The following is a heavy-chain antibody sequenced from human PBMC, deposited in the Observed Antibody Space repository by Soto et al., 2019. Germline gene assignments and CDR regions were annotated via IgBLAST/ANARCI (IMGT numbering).Heavy chain of an antibody. CDR1: GFTFISYA. V-gene: IGHV3-23*01. J-gene: IGHJ4*02. D-gene: IGHD3-22*01. CDR2: ISGSGVST. CDR3: AKSPGMYYYDSSGYYHYDY. Sequence: GGPMRPSCAAAGFTFISYARSWVRKDPGKGLEWVSAISGSGVSTYYADSVKGRFTISRDNSKNTLYLQMNSLRAEDTAVYYCAKSPGMYYYDSSGYYHYDYWGQGTLVTVSS.